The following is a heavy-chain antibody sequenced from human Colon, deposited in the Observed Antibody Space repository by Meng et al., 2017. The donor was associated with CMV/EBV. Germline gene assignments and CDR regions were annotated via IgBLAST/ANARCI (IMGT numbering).Heavy chain of an antibody. Sequence: GGYFNGNHWSWSRQAQGKSVEWMGEIHHGGGTKYSPSHGRGVTISVDTSRNQFSLTLTSVTAADTALYYCARSLEKEWPTANYWGQGTLVTVSS. D-gene: IGHD3-3*01. J-gene: IGHJ4*02. CDR2: IHHGGGT. CDR3: ARSLEKEWPTANY. V-gene: IGHV4-34*01. CDR1: GGYFNGNH.